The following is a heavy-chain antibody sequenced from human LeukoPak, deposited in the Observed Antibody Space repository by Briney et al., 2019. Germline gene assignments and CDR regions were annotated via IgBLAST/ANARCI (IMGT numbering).Heavy chain of an antibody. CDR3: APFLKLERRPANY. CDR1: GYSISSGYY. Sequence: SETLSLTCAVSGYSISSGYYWSWIRQPPGKGLEWIGEINHSGSTNYNPSLKSRVTISVDTSKNQFSLKLSSVTAADTAVYYCAPFLKLERRPANYWGQGTLVTVSS. J-gene: IGHJ4*02. CDR2: INHSGST. D-gene: IGHD1-1*01. V-gene: IGHV4-34*01.